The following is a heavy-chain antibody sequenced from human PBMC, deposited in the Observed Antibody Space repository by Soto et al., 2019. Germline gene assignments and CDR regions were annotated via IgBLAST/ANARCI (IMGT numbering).Heavy chain of an antibody. CDR1: GGSISSSSYY. D-gene: IGHD6-6*01. J-gene: IGHJ4*02. Sequence: SETLSLTCTVSGGSISSSSYYWGWIRQPPGKGLEWIGSIYYSGSTYYKPSLKSRVTISVDTSKNQFSLKLSSVTAADTAVYYCAREGTGSWFDYWGQGTLVTVSS. CDR3: AREGTGSWFDY. CDR2: IYYSGST. V-gene: IGHV4-39*02.